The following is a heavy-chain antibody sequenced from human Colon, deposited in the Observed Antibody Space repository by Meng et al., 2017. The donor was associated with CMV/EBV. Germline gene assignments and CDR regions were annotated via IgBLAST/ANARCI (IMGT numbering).Heavy chain of an antibody. J-gene: IGHJ4*02. CDR1: GYTFTDYI. CDR3: AKDWSGGSCFDY. V-gene: IGHV1-2*06. Sequence: CTASGYTFTDYIILWVRQAPGQGLEWMGRINPKSGDTRYAHNFQGRATLTRDTSITTAYMELTGLTSNDTAIYYCAKDWSGGSCFDYWGQGTLVTVSS. CDR2: INPKSGDT. D-gene: IGHD2-15*01.